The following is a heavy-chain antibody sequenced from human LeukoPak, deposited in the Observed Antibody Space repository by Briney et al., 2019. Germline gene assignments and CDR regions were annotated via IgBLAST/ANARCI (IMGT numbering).Heavy chain of an antibody. J-gene: IGHJ4*02. V-gene: IGHV7-4-1*02. CDR1: GYTFTRYA. Sequence: ASVKVSCKASGYTFTRYAMNWVRQAPGQGLEWMGWINTNTGNPTYAQGFTGRFVFSLDTSVSTAYLQINSLKAEDSAEYYCARSIVDYGIDYWGQGTLVTVSS. CDR2: INTNTGNP. CDR3: ARSIVDYGIDY. D-gene: IGHD4-17*01.